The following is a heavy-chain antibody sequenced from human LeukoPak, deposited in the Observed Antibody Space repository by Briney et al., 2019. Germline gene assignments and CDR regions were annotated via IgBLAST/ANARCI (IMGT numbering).Heavy chain of an antibody. D-gene: IGHD1-26*01. Sequence: SLKVSCKASGGTFSSYVISWVRQAPGQGLEWMGRIIPILGIANYAQKFQGRVTITADKSTSTAYMELSSLRSEDTAVYYCARELNSGSYFWIDYWGQGTLVTVSS. V-gene: IGHV1-69*04. CDR3: ARELNSGSYFWIDY. CDR2: IIPILGIA. J-gene: IGHJ4*02. CDR1: GGTFSSYV.